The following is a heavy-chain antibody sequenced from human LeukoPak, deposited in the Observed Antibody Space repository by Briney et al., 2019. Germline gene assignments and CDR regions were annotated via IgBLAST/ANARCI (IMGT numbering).Heavy chain of an antibody. CDR1: GGSINSYY. CDR3: ARLRSGMDV. Sequence: SENLSLTCTVSGGSINSYYWTWLRQPPGKGLEWIANVYNSGSTNYNPSLKSRVTISVDMFKNQFSLKLTSVTAADTAVYYCARLRSGMDVWGRGTTVTVSS. V-gene: IGHV4-59*01. J-gene: IGHJ6*02. CDR2: VYNSGST.